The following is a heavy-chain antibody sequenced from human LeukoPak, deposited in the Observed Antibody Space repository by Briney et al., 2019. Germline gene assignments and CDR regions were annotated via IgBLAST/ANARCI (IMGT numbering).Heavy chain of an antibody. Sequence: PGGSLRLSCAASGFTFSSYAMSWVRQAPGKGLEWVSGISADGGNTHYVDSVKGRFTISRDNSKNTLYLHMHSLRAEDTAVYFCAYYDSSGYYYGRLRYWGQGTPVTVSS. J-gene: IGHJ4*02. D-gene: IGHD3-22*01. V-gene: IGHV3-23*01. CDR1: GFTFSSYA. CDR2: ISADGGNT. CDR3: AYYDSSGYYYGRLRY.